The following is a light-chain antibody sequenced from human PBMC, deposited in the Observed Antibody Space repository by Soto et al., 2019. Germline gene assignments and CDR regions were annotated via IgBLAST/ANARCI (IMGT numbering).Light chain of an antibody. V-gene: IGKV1-9*01. CDR2: GAS. Sequence: IQLTQSPSSLSASVGDRVTITCRARQGVRSYLAWFQQRPGKAPKLLIFGASTLQNGVPARFSGGGFGTEFTLTITSLQPEDFATYYCHQVYTYPRTFGQGTKVAIK. CDR3: HQVYTYPRT. J-gene: IGKJ1*01. CDR1: QGVRSY.